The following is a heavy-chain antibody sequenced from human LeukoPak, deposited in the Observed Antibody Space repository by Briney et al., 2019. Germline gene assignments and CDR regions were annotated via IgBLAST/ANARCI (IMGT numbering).Heavy chain of an antibody. D-gene: IGHD4-11*01. J-gene: IGHJ4*02. CDR2: IGTAGDT. V-gene: IGHV3-13*01. CDR3: ARAYSNLIDY. CDR1: GFTFSSYD. Sequence: GGSLRLSCAASGFTFSSYDVHWVRQATGKGLEWVSTIGTAGDTYYPGSVKGRFTISRENAKNSLYLQMNSLRAGDTAVYYCARAYSNLIDYWGQGTLVTVSS.